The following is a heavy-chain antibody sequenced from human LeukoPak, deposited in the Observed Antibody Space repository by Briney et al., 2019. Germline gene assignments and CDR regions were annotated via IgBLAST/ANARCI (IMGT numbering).Heavy chain of an antibody. D-gene: IGHD3-22*01. CDR2: ISWNSGSI. J-gene: IGHJ4*02. CDR1: GFTFDDYA. V-gene: IGHV3-9*01. CDR3: AKDPAPYDNSGQFDC. Sequence: GRSLRLSCAASGFTFDDYAMHWVRQAPGKGLEWVSGISWNSGSIDYADSVKGRFTISRDSARNSLYLQMISLRTEDTALYYCAKDPAPYDNSGQFDCWGQGTLVTVSS.